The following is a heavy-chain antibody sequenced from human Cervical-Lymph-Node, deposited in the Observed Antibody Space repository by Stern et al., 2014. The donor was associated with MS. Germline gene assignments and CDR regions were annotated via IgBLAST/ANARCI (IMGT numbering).Heavy chain of an antibody. J-gene: IGHJ6*02. CDR1: GGTFSSQA. CDR2: IIPIFGVA. D-gene: IGHD1-1*01. CDR3: ARDEIGQTTTHYYYYGMDV. V-gene: IGHV1-69*01. Sequence: QLVQSGAEVKKPGSSVKVSCMASGGTFSSQAISWVRQAPGQGLAWVGGIIPIFGVAHYAQKLQGRVTITADESTSTAYMELRSLRSEDTAVYYCARDEIGQTTTHYYYYGMDVWGQGTTVTVSS.